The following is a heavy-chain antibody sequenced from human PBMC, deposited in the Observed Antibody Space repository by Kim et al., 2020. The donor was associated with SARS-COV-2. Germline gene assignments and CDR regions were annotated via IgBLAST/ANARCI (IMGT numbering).Heavy chain of an antibody. Sequence: SETLSLTCAVSGGSIISDTYYWGWVRQPPGKGLEWIGSITHGGSTYYDPSLKSRVTISIDTFNNQFFLRLSSVTAADTAVYFCVKVDEEFDNWGQGTLVTVSS. CDR1: GGSIISDTYY. CDR2: ITHGGST. J-gene: IGHJ4*02. V-gene: IGHV4-39*07. CDR3: VKVDEEFDN.